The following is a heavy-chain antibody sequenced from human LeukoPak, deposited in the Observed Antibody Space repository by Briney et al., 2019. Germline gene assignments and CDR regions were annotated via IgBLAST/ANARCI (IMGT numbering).Heavy chain of an antibody. V-gene: IGHV4-34*01. CDR1: GGSFSGYY. J-gene: IGHJ4*02. CDR2: INHSGST. D-gene: IGHD4-23*01. CDR3: ARTTVVTRGLDY. Sequence: SETLSLTCAVYGGSFSGYYWSWIRQPPGKGLEWIGEINHSGSTNYNPSLKSRVTISVDTPKNQFSLKLSSVTAADTAVYYCARTTVVTRGLDYWGQGTLVTVSS.